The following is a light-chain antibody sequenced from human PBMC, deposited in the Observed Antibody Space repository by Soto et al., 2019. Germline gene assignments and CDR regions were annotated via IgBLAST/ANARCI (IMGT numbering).Light chain of an antibody. V-gene: IGLV3-1*01. CDR1: KLGDKY. CDR2: QDS. Sequence: SYELTQPPSVSVSPGQTASITCSGDKLGDKYACWYQQKPGQSPVLVIYQDSKRPSGIPERFSGSNSGNTATLTIIGTQAMDEADYYCQAWDSSTVVFCGGTKLTVL. J-gene: IGLJ2*01. CDR3: QAWDSSTVV.